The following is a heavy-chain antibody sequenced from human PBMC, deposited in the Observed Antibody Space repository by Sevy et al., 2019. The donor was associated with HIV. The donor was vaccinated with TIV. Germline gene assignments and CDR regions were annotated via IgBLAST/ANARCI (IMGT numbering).Heavy chain of an antibody. CDR2: IYTDGST. J-gene: IGHJ3*02. D-gene: IGHD3-22*01. Sequence: GGSLRLSCAVSGFTVSSDYMNWVRQAPGKGLEWVSVIYTDGSTYYADSVKGRFTISRHNSENTLSLKMNSLRVEDTAVYYCARTRHYYCSSGYYQWDVFDIWGQGTMVTVSS. CDR1: GFTVSSDY. V-gene: IGHV3-53*04. CDR3: ARTRHYYCSSGYYQWDVFDI.